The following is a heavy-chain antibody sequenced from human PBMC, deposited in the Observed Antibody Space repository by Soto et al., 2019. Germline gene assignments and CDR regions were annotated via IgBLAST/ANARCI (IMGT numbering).Heavy chain of an antibody. CDR3: ARRLGYCSGGSCSITQNYYYGMDV. V-gene: IGHV1-69*13. D-gene: IGHD2-15*01. J-gene: IGHJ6*02. CDR2: IIPIFGTA. Sequence: GASVKVSCKASGGTFSSYAISWVRQAPGQGLEWMGGIIPIFGTANYAQKFQGRVTITADESTSTAYMELSSLRSEDTAVYYCARRLGYCSGGSCSITQNYYYGMDVWGQGTTVTVSS. CDR1: GGTFSSYA.